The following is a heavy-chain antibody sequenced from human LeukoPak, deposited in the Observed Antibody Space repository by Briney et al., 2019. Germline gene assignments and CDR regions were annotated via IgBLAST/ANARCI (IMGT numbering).Heavy chain of an antibody. CDR1: GYTFTSYY. J-gene: IGHJ4*02. Sequence: GASVKVSCKASGYTFTSYYMHWVRQAPGQGLEWMGIINPSGGSTSYAQKFQGRVTMTRNTSISTAYMELSSLRSEDTAVYYCAITRGYSYGYLDYWGQGTLVTVSS. D-gene: IGHD5-18*01. CDR3: AITRGYSYGYLDY. CDR2: INPSGGST. V-gene: IGHV1-46*01.